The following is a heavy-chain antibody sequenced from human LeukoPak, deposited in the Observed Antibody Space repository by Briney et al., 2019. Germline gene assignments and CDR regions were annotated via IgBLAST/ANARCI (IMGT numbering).Heavy chain of an antibody. CDR2: VWFDGKTT. Sequence: GGSLRLSCAASGFTFSTHAMHWVRQAPAKGLEWVAMVWFDGKTTYYVNSVKGRFTISRDNSKNTVDLRMNSLRAEDTAVYYCTRDPPSSGWSFDYWGQGTLVTVSS. D-gene: IGHD6-19*01. CDR3: TRDPPSSGWSFDY. CDR1: GFTFSTHA. V-gene: IGHV3-33*01. J-gene: IGHJ4*02.